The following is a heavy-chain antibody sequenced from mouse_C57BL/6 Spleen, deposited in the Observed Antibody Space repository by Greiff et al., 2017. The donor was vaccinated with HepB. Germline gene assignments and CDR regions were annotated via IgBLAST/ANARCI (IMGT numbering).Heavy chain of an antibody. V-gene: IGHV1-52*01. Sequence: QVQLQQPGAELVRPGSSVKLSCKASGYTFTSYWMHWVKQRPIQGLEWIGNIDPSDSETHYNQKFKDKATLTVDKSSSTAYMQISSLTSEDSAVYYCAKIDRGAMDYWGQGTSVTVSS. CDR2: IDPSDSET. CDR1: GYTFTSYW. CDR3: AKIDRGAMDY. J-gene: IGHJ4*01.